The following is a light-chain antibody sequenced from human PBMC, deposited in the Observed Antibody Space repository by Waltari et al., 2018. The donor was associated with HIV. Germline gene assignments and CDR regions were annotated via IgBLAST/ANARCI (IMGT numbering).Light chain of an antibody. CDR1: RSGDKY. Sequence: SYELTQPPSVSVSPGQTASITCSGDRSGDKYACWYQQKPGQSPVLVIYQDIKRPSGIPERFSGSNSGNTATLTVSGTQPMDEADYYCQAWDRSNVVFGGGTKLTVL. J-gene: IGLJ2*01. CDR3: QAWDRSNVV. CDR2: QDI. V-gene: IGLV3-1*01.